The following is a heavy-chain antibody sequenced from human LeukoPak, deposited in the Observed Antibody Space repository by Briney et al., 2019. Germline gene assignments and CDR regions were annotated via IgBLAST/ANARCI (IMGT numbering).Heavy chain of an antibody. CDR3: ARALSGYNYGPDY. J-gene: IGHJ4*02. CDR2: ISSSGSTI. V-gene: IGHV3-11*04. D-gene: IGHD5-18*01. CDR1: GFTFSDYY. Sequence: GGSMRLSCAASGFTFSDYYMSWIRQAPGKGLEWVSYISSSGSTIYYADSVKGRFTISRDNAKNSLYLQMNSLRAEDTSVYYCARALSGYNYGPDYWGQGTLVTVSS.